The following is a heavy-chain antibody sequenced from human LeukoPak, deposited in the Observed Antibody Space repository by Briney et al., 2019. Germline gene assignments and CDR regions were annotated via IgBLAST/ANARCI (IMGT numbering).Heavy chain of an antibody. Sequence: SETLSLTCTVSGGSISSGSYYWSWIRQPAGKGLEWIGRIYTSGSTNYNPSLKSRVTISVDTSKNQFSLKLSPVTAADTAVYYCARDIVGNYYDSSGQDYWGQGTLVTVSS. CDR1: GGSISSGSYY. CDR3: ARDIVGNYYDSSGQDY. CDR2: IYTSGST. V-gene: IGHV4-61*02. D-gene: IGHD3-22*01. J-gene: IGHJ4*02.